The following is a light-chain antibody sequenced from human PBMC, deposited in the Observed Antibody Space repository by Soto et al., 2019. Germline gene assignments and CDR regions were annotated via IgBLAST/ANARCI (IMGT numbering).Light chain of an antibody. CDR3: SSYTGISTYV. V-gene: IGLV2-14*01. CDR2: EVT. Sequence: QSVLTQPASVSGSLGQSITISCTGTSSDVGAYDYVSWYQQHPGKAPKLMIYEVTNRPSGVSYRFSGSKSGNTASLTISGLQAEDEADYYCSSYTGISTYVFGTGTKLTVL. CDR1: SSDVGAYDY. J-gene: IGLJ1*01.